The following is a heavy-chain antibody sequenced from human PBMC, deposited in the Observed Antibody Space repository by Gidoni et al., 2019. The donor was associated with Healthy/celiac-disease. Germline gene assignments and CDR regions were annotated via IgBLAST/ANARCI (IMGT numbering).Heavy chain of an antibody. J-gene: IGHJ4*02. CDR2: IWYDGSNK. V-gene: IGHV3-33*01. CDR1: TLRSYG. CDR3: ARDRAYYYGSGSYLSY. Sequence: TLRSYGMPWVRQAPGKGLEWVAVIWYDGSNKYYADSVKGRFTISRDNSKNTLYLQMNSLRAEDTAVYYCARDRAYYYGSGSYLSYWGQGTLVTVSS. D-gene: IGHD3-10*01.